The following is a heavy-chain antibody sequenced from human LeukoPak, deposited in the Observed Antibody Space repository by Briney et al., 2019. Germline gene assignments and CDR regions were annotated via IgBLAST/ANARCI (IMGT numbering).Heavy chain of an antibody. V-gene: IGHV3-53*01. D-gene: IGHD6-19*01. CDR3: ASALGIAVAGMDSDYGMDV. CDR2: IYSGGST. J-gene: IGHJ6*02. Sequence: GGSLRLSCAASGFTVSSNYMSWVRQAPGKGLEWVSVIYSGGSTYYADSVKGRFTISRDNSKNTLYLQMNSQRAEDTAVYYCASALGIAVAGMDSDYGMDVWGQGTTVTVSS. CDR1: GFTVSSNY.